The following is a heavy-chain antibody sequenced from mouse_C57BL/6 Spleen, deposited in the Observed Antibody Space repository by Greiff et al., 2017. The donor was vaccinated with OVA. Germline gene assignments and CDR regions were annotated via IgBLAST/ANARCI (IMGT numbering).Heavy chain of an antibody. CDR1: GYTFTSYW. CDR2: IDPSDSYT. Sequence: VQLQQPGAELVRPGTSVKLSCKASGYTFTSYWMHWVKQRPGQGLEWIGVIDPSDSYTNYNQKFKGKATLTVDTSSSTAYMQLSSLASEDSAVCDCARLRGRCCAMDYWGQGTSVTVSS. V-gene: IGHV1-59*01. CDR3: ARLRGRCCAMDY. J-gene: IGHJ4*01.